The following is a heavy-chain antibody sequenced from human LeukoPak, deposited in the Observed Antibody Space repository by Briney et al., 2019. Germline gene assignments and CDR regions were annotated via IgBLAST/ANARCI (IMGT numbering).Heavy chain of an antibody. CDR3: AKDTSFGSNYYYYGVDV. D-gene: IGHD3-10*01. CDR2: IRYDGSNK. V-gene: IGHV3-30*02. J-gene: IGHJ6*02. CDR1: GFTFSSYG. Sequence: GGSLRLSCAASGFTFSSYGMHWVRQAPGKGLEWVAFIRYDGSNKYYADSVKGRFTISRDNSKNTLYLQMNSLRAEDTAVYYCAKDTSFGSNYYYYGVDVWGQGTTVTVSS.